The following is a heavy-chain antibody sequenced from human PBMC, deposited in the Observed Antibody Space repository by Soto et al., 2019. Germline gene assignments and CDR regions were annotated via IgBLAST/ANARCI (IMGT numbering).Heavy chain of an antibody. D-gene: IGHD3-10*01. J-gene: IGHJ6*02. CDR2: INSDGSST. Sequence: PEGSLRLSCAASGYTFSSYWMHWVRQVPGKGLVWVSRINSDGSSTSYADSVKGRFTISRDNAKNTLYLQMSSLRAEDTAVYYCARLLTMFRGVVSSGMDILCQETTLTISS. CDR3: ARLLTMFRGVVSSGMDI. V-gene: IGHV3-74*01. CDR1: GYTFSSYW.